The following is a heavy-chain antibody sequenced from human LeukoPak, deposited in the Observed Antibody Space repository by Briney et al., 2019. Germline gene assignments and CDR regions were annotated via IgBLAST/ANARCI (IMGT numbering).Heavy chain of an antibody. V-gene: IGHV4-59*01. CDR2: IYYSGSP. J-gene: IGHJ5*02. CDR3: ARAVNYDFWSGYPNWFDP. CDR1: GGSISSYY. D-gene: IGHD3-3*01. Sequence: SETLSLACTVSGGSISSYYWSWIRQPPGKGLEWIGYIYYSGSPTYNPSLKSRVTISVDTSKNQFSLKLSSVTAADTAVYYCARAVNYDFWSGYPNWFDPWGQGTLVTVSS.